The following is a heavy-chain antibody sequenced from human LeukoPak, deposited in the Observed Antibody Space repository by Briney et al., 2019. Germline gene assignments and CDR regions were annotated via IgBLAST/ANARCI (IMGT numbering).Heavy chain of an antibody. CDR1: GGTFSSYA. J-gene: IGHJ5*02. D-gene: IGHD2-8*02. Sequence: SVKVSCKASGGTFSSYAISWVRQAPGQGLEWMGGVIPIFGTANYAQKFQGRVTITADKSTSTAYMELSSLRSEDTAVYYCARVLLAYNWFDPWGQGTLVTVSS. CDR3: ARVLLAYNWFDP. V-gene: IGHV1-69*06. CDR2: VIPIFGTA.